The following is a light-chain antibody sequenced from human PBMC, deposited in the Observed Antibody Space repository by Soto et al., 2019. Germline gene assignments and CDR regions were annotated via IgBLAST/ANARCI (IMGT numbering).Light chain of an antibody. V-gene: IGLV2-14*01. J-gene: IGLJ2*01. CDR2: EVT. Sequence: QSALTQPASVSGSPGQSITISCTGTSSDVGGYNFVSWYQQYPGKAPKLFIYEVTDRPSGVSNRFSGSKSGSTASLTISGLQAEDEADYYCSSYTRRNTLAFGGGTKLTVL. CDR3: SSYTRRNTLA. CDR1: SSDVGGYNF.